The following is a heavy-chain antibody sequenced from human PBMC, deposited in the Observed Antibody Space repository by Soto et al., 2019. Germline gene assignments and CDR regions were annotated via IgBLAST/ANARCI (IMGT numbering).Heavy chain of an antibody. Sequence: GGSLRLSCAASGLTFSDYAMTWVRQGPGKGLDWVSSISGTGGSGYYADSVRGRFAISRDDSSNTLYLQMNILRVADTAVYYCAKGGSSWPTYHYYYMDVWGKGTMVTVSS. CDR3: AKGGSSWPTYHYYYMDV. CDR1: GLTFSDYA. CDR2: ISGTGGSG. D-gene: IGHD6-13*01. J-gene: IGHJ6*03. V-gene: IGHV3-23*01.